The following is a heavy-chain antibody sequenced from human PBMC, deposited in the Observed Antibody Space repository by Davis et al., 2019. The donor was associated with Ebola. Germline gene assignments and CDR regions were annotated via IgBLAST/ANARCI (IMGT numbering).Heavy chain of an antibody. CDR3: ARAKAYYDGTGSYLYYFDY. D-gene: IGHD3-22*01. J-gene: IGHJ4*02. V-gene: IGHV1-8*01. CDR2: TNPNSGNT. CDR1: GYTFISYG. Sequence: ASVKVSCKASGYTFISYGINWVRQATGQGLEGMGWTNPNSGNTGYAQKFQGRVTMTMTTSISTAHMELSSLRSEDTAVYYCARAKAYYDGTGSYLYYFDYWGQGTLVTVSS.